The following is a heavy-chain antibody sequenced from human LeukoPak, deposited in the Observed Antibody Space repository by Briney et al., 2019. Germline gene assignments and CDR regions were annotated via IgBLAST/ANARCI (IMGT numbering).Heavy chain of an antibody. Sequence: PSETLSLTCTVSGGSISSYYWSWIRQPAGKGLEWIGRIYTSGSTNYNPSLKSRVTMSVDTSKNQFSLKLSSVTAADTAVYYCARWPTLYSGSWYYFDYWGQGTLVTVSS. CDR1: GGSISSYY. D-gene: IGHD6-13*01. CDR2: IYTSGST. J-gene: IGHJ4*02. CDR3: ARWPTLYSGSWYYFDY. V-gene: IGHV4-4*07.